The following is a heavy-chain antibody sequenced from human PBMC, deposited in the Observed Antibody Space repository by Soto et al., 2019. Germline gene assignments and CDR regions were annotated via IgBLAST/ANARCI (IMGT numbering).Heavy chain of an antibody. CDR3: AKDFGDYGGSY. V-gene: IGHV3-23*01. CDR2: ISGSGGST. J-gene: IGHJ4*02. D-gene: IGHD4-17*01. Sequence: GGSLRLSCAASGSTFSSYAMSWVRQAPGKGLEWVSAISGSGGSTYYADSVKGRFTISRDNSKNTLYLQMNSLRAEDTAVYYCAKDFGDYGGSYWGQGTLVTVSS. CDR1: GSTFSSYA.